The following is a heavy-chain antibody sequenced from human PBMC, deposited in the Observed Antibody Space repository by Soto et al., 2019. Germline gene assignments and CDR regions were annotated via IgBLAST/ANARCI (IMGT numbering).Heavy chain of an antibody. V-gene: IGHV3-21*01. CDR2: INKASIYI. Sequence: EVQLVESGGGLVKPGGSLRLSCAASGFTFNTYDMDWVRQAPGKGLEWVSSINKASIYIYYADSVRGRFTISRDNAKNSLYLQMNSLRVEETAVYYCARRSVTTYHFFDYWGQGTLVTVSS. J-gene: IGHJ4*02. D-gene: IGHD4-17*01. CDR3: ARRSVTTYHFFDY. CDR1: GFTFNTYD.